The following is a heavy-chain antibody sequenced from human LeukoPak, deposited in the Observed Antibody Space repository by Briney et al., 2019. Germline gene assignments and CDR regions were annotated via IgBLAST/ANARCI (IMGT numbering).Heavy chain of an antibody. CDR3: AREGRVSGYDFDC. V-gene: IGHV3-74*01. D-gene: IGHD5-12*01. CDR2: INSDGGRI. Sequence: GGSLRPSCAASGFIFSSYWMHWVRQAPGKGLVWVSRINSDGGRINYADSVKGRFTISRDNAKNTLYLQMNSLRVEDTAVYYCAREGRVSGYDFDCWGQGTLVTVSS. CDR1: GFIFSSYW. J-gene: IGHJ4*02.